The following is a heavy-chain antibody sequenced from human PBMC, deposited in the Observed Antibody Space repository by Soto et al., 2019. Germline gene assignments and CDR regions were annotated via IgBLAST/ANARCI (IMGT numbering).Heavy chain of an antibody. CDR1: GFTFSSYA. V-gene: IGHV3-23*01. Sequence: EVQLLESGGGLVQPGGSLRLSCAASGFTFSSYAMSWVRQAPGKGLEWVSAISGSGGSTYYADSVKGRFTISRDNSKNTLYLQMNSLRAEDTAVYYCAKDPTYYDFWSGPNDAFDIWGQGTMVTVSS. J-gene: IGHJ3*02. CDR3: AKDPTYYDFWSGPNDAFDI. CDR2: ISGSGGST. D-gene: IGHD3-3*01.